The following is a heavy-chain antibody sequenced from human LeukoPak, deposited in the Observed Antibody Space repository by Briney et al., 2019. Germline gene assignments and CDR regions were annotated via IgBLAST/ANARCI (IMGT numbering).Heavy chain of an antibody. D-gene: IGHD3-10*01. CDR3: ARDLRGSDAYYFDY. V-gene: IGHV3-30-3*01. Sequence: GRSLRLSCAASGFTFSSHAMHWVRQAPDKGLEWVAVLSHDGGKKYYADSVKGRFTISRDNSKNTLYLQMNSLRGEDTAVYYCARDLRGSDAYYFDYWGQGTLVTVSS. CDR1: GFTFSSHA. CDR2: LSHDGGKK. J-gene: IGHJ4*02.